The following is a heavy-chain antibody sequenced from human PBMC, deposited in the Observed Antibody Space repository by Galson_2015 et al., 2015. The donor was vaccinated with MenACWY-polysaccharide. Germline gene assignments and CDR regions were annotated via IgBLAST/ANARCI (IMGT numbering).Heavy chain of an antibody. CDR2: TYYRSKWYY. CDR3: ARAPDFFTRGYDY. V-gene: IGHV6-1*01. D-gene: IGHD2-2*01. CDR1: GDSVSSNSAS. Sequence: AISGDSVSSNSASWNWIRQSPSGGLEWLGRTYYRSKWYYDYALSVKSRMTLNPDTSKNQVSLQLNSMTPEHTAVYYCARAPDFFTRGYDYWGLGTLVTVSS. J-gene: IGHJ4*02.